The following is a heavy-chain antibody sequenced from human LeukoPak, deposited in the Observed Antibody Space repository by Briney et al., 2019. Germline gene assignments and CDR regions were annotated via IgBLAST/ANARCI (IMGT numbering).Heavy chain of an antibody. CDR1: GYSISSGYY. J-gene: IGHJ4*02. Sequence: ETLSLTCTVSGYSISSGYYWGWIRQPPGKGLEWVSVIYSGGSTYYADSVKGRFTISRDNSKNTLYLQMNSLRGEDTAVYYCARGSIYDILTGYRAYYFDYWGQGTLVTVSS. D-gene: IGHD3-9*01. CDR3: ARGSIYDILTGYRAYYFDY. V-gene: IGHV3-53*01. CDR2: IYSGGST.